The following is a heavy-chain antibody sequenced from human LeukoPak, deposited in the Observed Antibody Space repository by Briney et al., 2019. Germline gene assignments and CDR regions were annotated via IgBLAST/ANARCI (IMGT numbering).Heavy chain of an antibody. CDR2: MNPNNGNT. J-gene: IGHJ3*02. Sequence: GASVKVSCKASGYTFSSYDINWVRQATGQGLEWMAWMNPNNGNTGFEQKFRGRVTITGNTSISTVYMEPSSLTSEDTAVYFCASRKSVSAADDAFEIWGQGTMVTVTS. CDR3: ASRKSVSAADDAFEI. CDR1: GYTFSSYD. V-gene: IGHV1-8*01. D-gene: IGHD2-2*01.